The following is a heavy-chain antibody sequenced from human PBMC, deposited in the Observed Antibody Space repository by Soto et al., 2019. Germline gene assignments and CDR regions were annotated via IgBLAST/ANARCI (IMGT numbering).Heavy chain of an antibody. CDR1: GYSFPTYW. Sequence: GESLKISCKGSGYSFPTYWLAWVRQTPGRGLEYMGIIYPGDSDSRYSPAFQGQVTISADKSINTAYLHWTSLKASDTDIYYCERSRVSTPRLEDPFDIWGQGTMVTVS. CDR2: IYPGDSDS. CDR3: ERSRVSTPRLEDPFDI. V-gene: IGHV5-51*01. D-gene: IGHD5-12*01. J-gene: IGHJ3*02.